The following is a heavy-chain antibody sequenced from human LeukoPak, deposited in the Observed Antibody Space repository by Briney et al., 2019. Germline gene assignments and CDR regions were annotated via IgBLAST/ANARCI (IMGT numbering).Heavy chain of an antibody. Sequence: ASVKVSCKASGYTFTSYDTNWVRQATGQGLEWMGWMNPNSGNTGYAQKFQGRVTMTRNTSISTAYMELSSLRSEDTAVYYCARGASIDCSGGSCYPETLYYYYYMDVWGKGTTVTISS. J-gene: IGHJ6*03. V-gene: IGHV1-8*02. CDR1: GYTFTSYD. CDR2: MNPNSGNT. CDR3: ARGASIDCSGGSCYPETLYYYYYMDV. D-gene: IGHD2-15*01.